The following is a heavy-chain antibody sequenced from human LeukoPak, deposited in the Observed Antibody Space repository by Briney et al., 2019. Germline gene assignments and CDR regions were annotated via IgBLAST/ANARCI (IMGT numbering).Heavy chain of an antibody. D-gene: IGHD2/OR15-2a*01. J-gene: IGHJ4*02. CDR3: ARDQYEEICLDY. CDR1: GFTFSSYT. V-gene: IGHV3-30-3*01. CDR2: ISYDGSNK. Sequence: GGSLRLSCAASGFTFSSYTMHWVRQAPGKGLEWVAAISYDGSNKYYADSVKGRFTISRDNAKNSLYLQMNSLRAGDTAVYYCARDQYEEICLDYWGQGTLVTVSS.